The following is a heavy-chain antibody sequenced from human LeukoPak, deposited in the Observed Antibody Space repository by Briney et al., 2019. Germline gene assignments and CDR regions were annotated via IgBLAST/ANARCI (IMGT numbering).Heavy chain of an antibody. CDR3: ARQSAGRHRVHSSSWPREGDYYYYMDV. CDR1: DYSISSSYY. V-gene: IGHV4-38-2*02. D-gene: IGHD6-13*01. J-gene: IGHJ6*03. Sequence: PSETLSLTCTVSDYSISSSYYWSWIRQPPGKGLEWIGEINHSGSTNYNPSLKSRVTISVDTSKNQFSLKLSSVTAADTAVYYCARQSAGRHRVHSSSWPREGDYYYYMDVWGKGTTVTISS. CDR2: INHSGST.